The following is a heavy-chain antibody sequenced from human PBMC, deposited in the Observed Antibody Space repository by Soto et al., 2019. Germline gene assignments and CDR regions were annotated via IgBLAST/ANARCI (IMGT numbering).Heavy chain of an antibody. D-gene: IGHD6-6*01. Sequence: GESLKISCAASGFTFSSYWMSWVRQAPGKGLEWVANIKQDGSEKYYVDSVKGRFTISRDNAKNSLYLQMNSLRAEDTAVYYCARIDRSSSLPGVDAVGRKSKYYYYYYMDVWGKGTTVTVSS. CDR3: ARIDRSSSLPGVDAVGRKSKYYYYYYMDV. J-gene: IGHJ6*03. CDR2: IKQDGSEK. V-gene: IGHV3-7*01. CDR1: GFTFSSYW.